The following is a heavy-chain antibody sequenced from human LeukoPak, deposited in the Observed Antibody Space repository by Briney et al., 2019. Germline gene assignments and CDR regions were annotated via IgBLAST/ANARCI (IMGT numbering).Heavy chain of an antibody. Sequence: GGSLRLSCAASGFTFSSYGMHWVRQAPGKGLEWVAVISYDGSNKYYADSVKGRFTISRDNSKNTLYLQMNSLRAEDTAVYYCAKAVDSSFDYWGQGTLVTVSS. V-gene: IGHV3-30*18. D-gene: IGHD3-22*01. CDR2: ISYDGSNK. CDR3: AKAVDSSFDY. J-gene: IGHJ4*02. CDR1: GFTFSSYG.